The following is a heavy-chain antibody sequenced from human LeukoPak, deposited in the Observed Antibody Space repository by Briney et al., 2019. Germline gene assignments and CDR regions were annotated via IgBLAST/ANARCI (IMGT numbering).Heavy chain of an antibody. CDR3: ARGGTAVARGEY. V-gene: IGHV3-48*01. J-gene: IGHJ4*02. CDR2: ISNSGSTT. CDR1: GFTFSSYS. Sequence: GGALRLSCAASGFTFSSYSMNWVRQAPGTGLEGVAYISNSGSTTYYADSVKGRFTISRDNAKSSLYLQMNSLRVEDTAVYYCARGGTAVARGEYWGQGTLVTVSS. D-gene: IGHD6-19*01.